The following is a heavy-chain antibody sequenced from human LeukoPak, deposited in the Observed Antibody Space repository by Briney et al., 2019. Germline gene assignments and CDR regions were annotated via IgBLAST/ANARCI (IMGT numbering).Heavy chain of an antibody. CDR1: GYTFTGYY. V-gene: IGHV1-2*02. CDR2: INSNSGGT. CDR3: ARVRRPEYSSSSHYGYMDV. Sequence: ASVKVSCKAPGYTFTGYYIHWVRQAPGQGLEWMGWINSNSGGTNYAQKFQGRVTKTRDTSTTTAYMELNRLRSDDTAVYYCARVRRPEYSSSSHYGYMDVWGKGTT. J-gene: IGHJ6*03. D-gene: IGHD6-6*01.